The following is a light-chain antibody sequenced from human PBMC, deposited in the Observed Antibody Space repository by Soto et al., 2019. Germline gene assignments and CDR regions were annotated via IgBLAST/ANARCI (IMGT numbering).Light chain of an antibody. V-gene: IGKV3-15*01. Sequence: EIVMTQSPDTLSVSPGERATLSCRASQSVGSNLAWYQQKPGQAPRLLIYGASTRATGIPDRFSGSGSGTEFTLTVSSLQSEDFAVYYCQQRSNWPSITFGQGTRLEIK. CDR3: QQRSNWPSIT. CDR1: QSVGSN. J-gene: IGKJ5*01. CDR2: GAS.